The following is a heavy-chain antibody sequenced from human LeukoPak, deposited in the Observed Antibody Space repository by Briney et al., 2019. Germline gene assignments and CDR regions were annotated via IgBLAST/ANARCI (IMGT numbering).Heavy chain of an antibody. CDR1: GGSISSGGYY. Sequence: SETLSLTCAVSGGSISSGGYYWSWIRQHPGKGLEWIGYIYYSGSTYYNPSLKSRVTISVDTSKNQFSLKLSSVTAADTAVYYCARTVTTGSFPEHLDYWGQGTLVTASS. V-gene: IGHV4-31*11. J-gene: IGHJ4*02. CDR2: IYYSGST. CDR3: ARTVTTGSFPEHLDY. D-gene: IGHD4-11*01.